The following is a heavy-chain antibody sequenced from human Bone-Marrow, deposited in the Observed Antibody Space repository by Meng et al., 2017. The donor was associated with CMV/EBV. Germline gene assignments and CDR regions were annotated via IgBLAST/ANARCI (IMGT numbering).Heavy chain of an antibody. CDR1: GFTFSNAW. V-gene: IGHV3-23*01. Sequence: GGSLRLSCAASGFTFSNAWMSWVRQAPGKGLEWVSAISGSGGSTYYADSVKGRFTISRDNSKNTLYLQMNSLRAEDTAVYYCAKVGGAGRRYYYYGMDVWGQGTTVTVSS. CDR2: ISGSGGST. J-gene: IGHJ6*02. D-gene: IGHD3-10*01. CDR3: AKVGGAGRRYYYYGMDV.